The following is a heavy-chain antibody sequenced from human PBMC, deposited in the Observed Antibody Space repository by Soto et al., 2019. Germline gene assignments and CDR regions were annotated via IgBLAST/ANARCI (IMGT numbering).Heavy chain of an antibody. CDR2: ISYDGSNK. Sequence: GGSLRLSCAASGFTFSSYAMHWVRQAPGKGLEWVAVISYDGSNKYYADSVKGRFTISRDNSKNTRYLQMNSLRAEDTAVYYCARGGGYYDSSGYSRKHDAFDIWGQGTMVTVSS. D-gene: IGHD3-22*01. CDR3: ARGGGYYDSSGYSRKHDAFDI. V-gene: IGHV3-30-3*01. J-gene: IGHJ3*02. CDR1: GFTFSSYA.